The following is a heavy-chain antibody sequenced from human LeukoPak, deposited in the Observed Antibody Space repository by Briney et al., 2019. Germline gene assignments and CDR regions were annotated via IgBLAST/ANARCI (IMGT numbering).Heavy chain of an antibody. CDR3: AKRPYYYDSSSNY. CDR2: ISYDGNNK. CDR1: GFTFSSYA. J-gene: IGHJ4*02. Sequence: GGSLRLSCAASGFTFSSYAMQWVRQAPGKGLEWVALISYDGNNKYYADSVKGRFTISRDDSKNTLYLQMNSLGAEDTAVYYCAKRPYYYDSSSNYWGQGTLVTVSS. V-gene: IGHV3-30-3*02. D-gene: IGHD3-22*01.